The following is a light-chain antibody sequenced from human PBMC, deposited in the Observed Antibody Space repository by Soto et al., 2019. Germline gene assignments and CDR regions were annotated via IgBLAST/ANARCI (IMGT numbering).Light chain of an antibody. CDR2: AAS. J-gene: IGKJ1*01. CDR3: QKCSSAPWT. V-gene: IGKV1-27*01. Sequence: DIQMTQSPSSLSASVGDRVTLTCRASQGISNFLAWYQQKPGKVPKLLIYAASTLQSGVPSRFSGSGSGTDFTLTISSLQPADVATYYCQKCSSAPWTFGQGTKVEIK. CDR1: QGISNF.